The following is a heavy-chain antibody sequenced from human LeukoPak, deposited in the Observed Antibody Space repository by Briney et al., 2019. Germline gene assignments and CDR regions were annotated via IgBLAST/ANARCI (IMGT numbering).Heavy chain of an antibody. CDR2: ISYGGSNK. CDR3: ANGYCTNGICYPYYYYYMDV. CDR1: GFTFSSYD. D-gene: IGHD2-8*01. V-gene: IGHV3-30*18. Sequence: PGGSLRLSCAASGFTFSSYDMHWVRQAPGKGLEWVAVISYGGSNKYYADSVKGRFTISRDNSKNTLYLQMNSLRAEDTAVSYCANGYCTNGICYPYYYYYMDVWGKGTTVTVSS. J-gene: IGHJ6*03.